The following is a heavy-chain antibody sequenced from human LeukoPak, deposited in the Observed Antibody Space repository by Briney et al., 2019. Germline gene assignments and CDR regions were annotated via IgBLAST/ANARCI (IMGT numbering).Heavy chain of an antibody. V-gene: IGHV1-2*02. J-gene: IGHJ4*02. CDR2: INPNSGGT. D-gene: IGHD3-10*01. CDR1: GYTFTCYY. Sequence: ASVKVSCKASGYTFTCYYMHWVRQAPGQGLEWMGWINPNSGGTNYAQKFQGRVTMTRDTSISTAYMELSRLRSDDTAVYYCARDSDPTYYFDSGSYHSYWGQGTLVTVSS. CDR3: ARDSDPTYYFDSGSYHSY.